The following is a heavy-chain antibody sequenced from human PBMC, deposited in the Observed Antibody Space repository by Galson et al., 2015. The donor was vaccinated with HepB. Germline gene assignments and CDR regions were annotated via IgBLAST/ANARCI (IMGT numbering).Heavy chain of an antibody. J-gene: IGHJ5*02. CDR3: AGGLDSGSYNDENWFDP. CDR2: ISSSSSTI. CDR1: GFTFSSYS. Sequence: SLRLSCAASGFTFSSYSMNWVRQAPGKGLEWVSYISSSSSTIYYADSVKGRFTISRDNAKNSLYLQMNSLRDEDTAVYYCAGGLDSGSYNDENWFDPWGQGTLVTVSS. D-gene: IGHD1-26*01. V-gene: IGHV3-48*02.